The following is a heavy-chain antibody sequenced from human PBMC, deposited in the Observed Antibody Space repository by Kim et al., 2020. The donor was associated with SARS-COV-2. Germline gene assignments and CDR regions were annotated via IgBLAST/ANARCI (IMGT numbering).Heavy chain of an antibody. Sequence: YTGSVEGRVTPSTDNTKNTLYLQMNRLRAVDTAVYYCARRGYGSGSYFDNWGQGTLVTVSS. V-gene: IGHV3-33*01. CDR3: ARRGYGSGSYFDN. D-gene: IGHD3-10*01. J-gene: IGHJ4*02.